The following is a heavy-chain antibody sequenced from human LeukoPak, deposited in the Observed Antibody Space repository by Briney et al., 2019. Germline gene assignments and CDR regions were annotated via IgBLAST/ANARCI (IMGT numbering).Heavy chain of an antibody. Sequence: GGSLRLSCAASGFTFSNYWMCWVRQTPGKGLEWVATIEQDGSEKYYVDSVKGRFTISRDNAKKSLFLQMNSLRADDTAVYYCARPSVLGPNTDYWGQGTLVTVSS. CDR3: ARPSVLGPNTDY. J-gene: IGHJ4*02. V-gene: IGHV3-7*01. CDR2: IEQDGSEK. D-gene: IGHD2-2*01. CDR1: GFTFSNYW.